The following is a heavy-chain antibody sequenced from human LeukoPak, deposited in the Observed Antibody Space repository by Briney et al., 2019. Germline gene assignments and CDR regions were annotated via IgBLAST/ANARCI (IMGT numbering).Heavy chain of an antibody. J-gene: IGHJ4*02. D-gene: IGHD7-27*01. Sequence: PWGSLRLSCAASGFTFSSYAMHWVRQAPGKGLEWVAVISYDGSNKYYADSVKGRFTISRDNSKNTLYLQMNSLRAEDTAVYYCAKDSGEPEPFDYWGQGTLVTVSS. CDR3: AKDSGEPEPFDY. CDR1: GFTFSSYA. V-gene: IGHV3-30-3*01. CDR2: ISYDGSNK.